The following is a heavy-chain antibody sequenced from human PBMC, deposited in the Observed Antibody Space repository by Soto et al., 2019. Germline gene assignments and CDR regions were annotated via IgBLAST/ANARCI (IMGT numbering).Heavy chain of an antibody. Sequence: QVQLVQSGAEVKKPGASVKVSYVASGYTFTDHYIHWVRQAPGQGLEWMGWINPHSGDTIYAQKFQGRVTLTRDTSNSTAYLELSRLRSDDTAVYYCARGRTVNVYGMDVWGQGTTVTVSS. CDR2: INPHSGDT. CDR1: GYTFTDHY. V-gene: IGHV1-2*02. D-gene: IGHD4-17*01. J-gene: IGHJ6*02. CDR3: ARGRTVNVYGMDV.